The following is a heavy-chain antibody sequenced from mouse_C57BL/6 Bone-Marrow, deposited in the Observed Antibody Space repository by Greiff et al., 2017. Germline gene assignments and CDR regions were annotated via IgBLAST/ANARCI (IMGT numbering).Heavy chain of an antibody. CDR1: GYAFSSYW. Sequence: QLQLKEFGAELVKPGASVKISCKASGYAFSSYWMNWVKQGPGKGLEWIGQIYPGDGDTNYKGKFKGKATLTADKSSSTAYMQLSSLTSEDSAVYFCARSSTTDYFDYWGQGTTLIVSS. CDR2: IYPGDGDT. V-gene: IGHV1-80*01. D-gene: IGHD1-1*01. CDR3: ARSSTTDYFDY. J-gene: IGHJ2*01.